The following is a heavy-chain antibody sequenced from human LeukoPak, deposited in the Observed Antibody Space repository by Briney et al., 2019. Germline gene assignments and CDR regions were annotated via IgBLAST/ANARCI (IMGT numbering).Heavy chain of an antibody. Sequence: PGGSLRLSCAASGFTFSSYSMNWVRQAPGKGLEWVSSISSSSSYIYYADSVKGRFTISRDNAKNSLYLQMNSLRAEDTAVYYCARESAIVDFWSGPLGIRDAFDIWGQGTMVTVSS. CDR3: ARESAIVDFWSGPLGIRDAFDI. D-gene: IGHD3-3*01. V-gene: IGHV3-21*01. J-gene: IGHJ3*02. CDR1: GFTFSSYS. CDR2: ISSSSSYI.